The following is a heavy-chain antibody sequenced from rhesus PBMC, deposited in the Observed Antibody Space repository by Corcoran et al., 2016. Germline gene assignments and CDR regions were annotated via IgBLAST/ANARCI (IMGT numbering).Heavy chain of an antibody. J-gene: IGHJ4*01. CDR1: GGSISSSY. V-gene: IGHV4-169*02. Sequence: QLQLQESGPGLVKPSETLSVTCAVSGGSISSSYWSWHRQAPGKGLEWIGYIYGSGSSTNYNPSLKSRVTLSVDTSKNQLSLKLSSVTAADTAVYYCASEGYSSGLDFWGQGVLVTVSS. CDR2: IYGSGSST. CDR3: ASEGYSSGLDF. D-gene: IGHD6-31*01.